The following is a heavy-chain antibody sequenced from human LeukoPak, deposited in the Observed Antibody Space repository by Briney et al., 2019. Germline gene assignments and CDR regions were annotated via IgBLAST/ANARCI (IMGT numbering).Heavy chain of an antibody. CDR3: AKVIHSYYYYGMDV. J-gene: IGHJ6*02. Sequence: GGSLRLSCAAPGFTFSSYAMSWVRQAPGKGLEWVSAISGSGGSTYYADSVKGRFTISRDNSKNTLYLQMNSLRAEDTAVYYCAKVIHSYYYYGMDVWGQGTTVTVSS. V-gene: IGHV3-23*01. CDR1: GFTFSSYA. D-gene: IGHD5-18*01. CDR2: ISGSGGST.